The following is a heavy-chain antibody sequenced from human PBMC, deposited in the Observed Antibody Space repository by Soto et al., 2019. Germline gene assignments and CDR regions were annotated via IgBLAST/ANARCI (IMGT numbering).Heavy chain of an antibody. J-gene: IGHJ6*02. CDR2: ISSNGGST. D-gene: IGHD6-13*01. V-gene: IGHV3-64*01. CDR1: GFTFSSYA. Sequence: PGGSLRLSCAASGFTFSSYAMHWVRQAPGKGLEYVSAISSNGGSTYYANSVKGRFTISRDNSKNTLYLQMGSLRAEDMAVYYCAKDQSLGIVAASNYYYYYGMDGWGQGTTVTVSS. CDR3: AKDQSLGIVAASNYYYYYGMDG.